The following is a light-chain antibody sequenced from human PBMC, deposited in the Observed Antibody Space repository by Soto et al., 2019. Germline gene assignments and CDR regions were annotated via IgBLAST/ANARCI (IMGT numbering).Light chain of an antibody. V-gene: IGKV3-15*01. CDR3: QQYNNFIT. Sequence: EVVMTQSPATLSVSPGERVTLSCRASQSVRSNLAWYQQKPGQAPRLLIYDASSRATGIPARFSGSGSGTEFTLTISSLQSEDFAVYYCQQYNNFITFGQGTRLEIK. CDR1: QSVRSN. J-gene: IGKJ5*01. CDR2: DAS.